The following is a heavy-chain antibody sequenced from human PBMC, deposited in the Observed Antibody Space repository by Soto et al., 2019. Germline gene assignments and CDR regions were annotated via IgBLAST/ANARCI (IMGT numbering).Heavy chain of an antibody. V-gene: IGHV3-23*01. CDR3: ARESMIVVVISAFDI. CDR1: GFTFSSYA. J-gene: IGHJ3*02. D-gene: IGHD3-22*01. Sequence: EVQLLESGGGLVQPGGSLRLSCAASGFTFSSYAMSWVRQAPGKGLEWVSAISGSGGSTYYADSVKGRFTISRDNSKNRLYLQRNSLRAEDTAVYYCARESMIVVVISAFDIWGQGTMVTVSS. CDR2: ISGSGGST.